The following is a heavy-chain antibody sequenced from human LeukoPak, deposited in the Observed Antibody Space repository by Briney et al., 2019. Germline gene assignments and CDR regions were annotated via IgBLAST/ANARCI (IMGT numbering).Heavy chain of an antibody. Sequence: QSGGSLRLSCAASGFSFSNYWMHWVRQAPGKGLVWVSRINGDGSTTDYADSVKGRFTISRDNSQNTLYLQMNSLRAEDTAIYYCAKDLFRYDSWGQGTRVTVSS. CDR2: INGDGSTT. CDR3: AKDLFRYDS. CDR1: GFSFSNYW. V-gene: IGHV3-74*01. D-gene: IGHD3-10*01. J-gene: IGHJ4*02.